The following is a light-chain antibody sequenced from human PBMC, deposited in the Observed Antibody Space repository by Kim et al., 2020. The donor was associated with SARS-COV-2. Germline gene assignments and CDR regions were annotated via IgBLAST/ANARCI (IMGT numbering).Light chain of an antibody. J-gene: IGKJ2*02. CDR1: QSVASNY. CDR3: QQYGTSPCT. V-gene: IGKV3-20*01. Sequence: IVLTQSPGTLSLSPGETATLSCRASQSVASNYLAWYQQKPGQAPRLLIFDASTRDTGISDMFSGSGSGTDFSLTISSLEPEDFAVYYCQQYGTSPCTFGQGTTLEI. CDR2: DAS.